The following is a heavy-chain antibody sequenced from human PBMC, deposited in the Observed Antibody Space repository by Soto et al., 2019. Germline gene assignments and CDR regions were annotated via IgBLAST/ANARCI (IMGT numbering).Heavy chain of an antibody. CDR2: IFYSGST. Sequence: SETLSLTSTVSGGSISSYYWGWIRQPPGKGLERIGYIFYSGSTNYNPSLKSRVTISVDTSQSQFSLKLSSVTAADTAVYYCARGREYYYGMDVWGQGTTVTDSS. CDR3: ARGREYYYGMDV. CDR1: GGSISSYY. J-gene: IGHJ6*02. V-gene: IGHV4-59*01.